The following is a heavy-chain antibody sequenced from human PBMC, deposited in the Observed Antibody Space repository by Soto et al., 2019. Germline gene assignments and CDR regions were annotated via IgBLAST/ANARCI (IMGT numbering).Heavy chain of an antibody. Sequence: QVQLVESGGGVVQPGRSLRLSCAASGFTFSSYAMHWVRQAPGKGLEWVAVISYDGSNKYYADSVKGRFTISRDNSKNTLYLQMNSLRAEDTAVYYCARDWGIAVALYYFDYWGQGTLVTVSS. J-gene: IGHJ4*02. D-gene: IGHD6-19*01. CDR3: ARDWGIAVALYYFDY. CDR2: ISYDGSNK. V-gene: IGHV3-30-3*01. CDR1: GFTFSSYA.